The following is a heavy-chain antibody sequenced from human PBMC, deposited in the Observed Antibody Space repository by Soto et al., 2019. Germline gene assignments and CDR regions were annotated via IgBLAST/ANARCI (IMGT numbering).Heavy chain of an antibody. CDR1: GGTFSTYA. CDR3: ARGVHYDSSGYYYFY. J-gene: IGHJ4*02. V-gene: IGHV1-69*01. CDR2: IIPLFGTA. D-gene: IGHD3-22*01. Sequence: QVQLVQSGAEVKKPGSSVKVSCKASGGTFSTYAIDWVRQAPGQGLEWMGGIIPLFGTAKYAQNFQGRITITADESTNTAYMELRSLRSQDTAVYYCARGVHYDSSGYYYFYWGQGTLVPVSS.